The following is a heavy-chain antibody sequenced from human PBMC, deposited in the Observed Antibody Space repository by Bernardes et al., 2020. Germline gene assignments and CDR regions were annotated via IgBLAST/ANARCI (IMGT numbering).Heavy chain of an antibody. Sequence: SETLSLTCTVSGDSIGNYVWSWIRQPPEKGLEWVGYIHYSGDTTYNSALKSRATISRDTSRNQFSLRLSSVTAADTAIYYCARVRTTIYYVGTGDYYDGLDVWGNGTTVTVSS. D-gene: IGHD2-21*02. J-gene: IGHJ6*04. CDR3: ARVRTTIYYVGTGDYYDGLDV. CDR2: IHYSGDT. V-gene: IGHV4-59*01. CDR1: GDSIGNYV.